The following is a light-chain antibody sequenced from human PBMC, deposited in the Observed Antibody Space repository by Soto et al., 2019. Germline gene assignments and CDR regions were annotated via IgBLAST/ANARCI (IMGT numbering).Light chain of an antibody. CDR3: QQYDNSPIT. J-gene: IGKJ5*01. CDR2: GAS. CDR1: QSVSSSY. Sequence: IVLTQSPCTLSLSPGERATLSCRASQSVSSSYLAWYQQKPGQAPRLLIYGASSRATGIPDRFSGSGSGTDFTLTISRLEPEDFAVYYCQQYDNSPITFGQGTRLENK. V-gene: IGKV3-20*01.